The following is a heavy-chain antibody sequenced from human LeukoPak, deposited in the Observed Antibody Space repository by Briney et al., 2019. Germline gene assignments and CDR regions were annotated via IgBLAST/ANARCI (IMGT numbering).Heavy chain of an antibody. CDR2: INPNSGGT. CDR3: ARDRGPTVTTYSPNWFDP. J-gene: IGHJ5*02. V-gene: IGHV1-2*02. D-gene: IGHD4-11*01. CDR1: GYTFTSYS. Sequence: ASVKVSCKASGYTFTSYSMNWVRQAPGQGLEWLGWINPNSGGTNYAQKFQGRVTTTRDTSISTAYMELSRLRSDDTAVYYCARDRGPTVTTYSPNWFDPWGQGTLVTVSS.